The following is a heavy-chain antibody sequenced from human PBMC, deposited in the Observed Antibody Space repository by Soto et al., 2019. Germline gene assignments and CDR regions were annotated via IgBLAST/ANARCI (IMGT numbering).Heavy chain of an antibody. CDR3: ARESDYGDYLDY. CDR1: GFTFSSYS. CDR2: ISSSSSYI. V-gene: IGHV3-21*01. D-gene: IGHD4-17*01. J-gene: IGHJ4*02. Sequence: EVQLVESGGGLVKPGGSLRLSCAASGFTFSSYSMNWVCQAPGKGLEWVSSISSSSSYIYYADSVKGRFTISRDNAKNSLYLQMNSLRAEDTAVYYCARESDYGDYLDYWGQGTLVTVSS.